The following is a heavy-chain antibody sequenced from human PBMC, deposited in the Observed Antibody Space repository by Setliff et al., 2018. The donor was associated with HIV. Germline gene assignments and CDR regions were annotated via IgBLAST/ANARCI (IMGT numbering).Heavy chain of an antibody. J-gene: IGHJ3*02. CDR3: ARKGGSSGYYSLIGDAFDI. CDR1: GGTFSSYA. V-gene: IGHV1-69*05. CDR2: IIPIFGTA. D-gene: IGHD3-22*01. Sequence: SVKVSCKASGGTFSSYAISWVRQAPGQGLEWMGGIIPIFGTADYAQKFQGRVTITTDESTSTAYMELSSLRSEDTAVYYCARKGGSSGYYSLIGDAFDIWGQGTMVTVSS.